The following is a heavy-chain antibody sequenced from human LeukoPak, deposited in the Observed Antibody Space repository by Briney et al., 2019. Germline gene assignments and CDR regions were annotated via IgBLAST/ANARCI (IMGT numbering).Heavy chain of an antibody. Sequence: SETLSLTCAVSGGSISSGDYYWSWIRQPPGKGLEWIGYIYYSGSTYYNPSLKSRVTISVDTSKNQFSLKLSSVTAADTAVYYCARDSDSSGWYDYWGQGTLVTVSS. D-gene: IGHD6-19*01. CDR3: ARDSDSSGWYDY. J-gene: IGHJ4*02. CDR2: IYYSGST. V-gene: IGHV4-30-4*01. CDR1: GGSISSGDYY.